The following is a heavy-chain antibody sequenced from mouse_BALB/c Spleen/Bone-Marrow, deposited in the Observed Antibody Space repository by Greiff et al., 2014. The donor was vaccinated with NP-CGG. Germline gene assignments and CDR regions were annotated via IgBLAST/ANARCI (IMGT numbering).Heavy chain of an antibody. CDR1: GFSLTNYG. CDR3: ARITTAAGAMDY. D-gene: IGHD1-2*01. J-gene: IGHJ4*01. CDR2: IWADGST. V-gene: IGHV2-9*02. Sequence: QVQLKQSGPGLVAPSQSLSITCTVSGFSLTNYGVHWVRQPPGKGLEWLGVIWADGSTNYNSALMSRLSISKDNSESQVFFKMNSLQTDDTAMYYCARITTAAGAMDYWGQGTSVTVSS.